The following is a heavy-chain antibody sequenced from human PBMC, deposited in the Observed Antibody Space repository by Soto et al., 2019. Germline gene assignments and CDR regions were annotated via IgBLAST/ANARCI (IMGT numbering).Heavy chain of an antibody. V-gene: IGHV3-23*01. CDR2: ITGTGVSI. D-gene: IGHD6-6*01. Sequence: EVQLLESGGGLVQPGGSLRLSCVASGFSFSGYAMSWVRQAPGKGRVWVSSITGTGVSIYYADSVRGRFTISRDNSKNPLYLQMSSLRAEDAARYYWAKDSIPYSSSYDLDHWGRGALVTVSS. CDR3: AKDSIPYSSSYDLDH. J-gene: IGHJ4*02. CDR1: GFSFSGYA.